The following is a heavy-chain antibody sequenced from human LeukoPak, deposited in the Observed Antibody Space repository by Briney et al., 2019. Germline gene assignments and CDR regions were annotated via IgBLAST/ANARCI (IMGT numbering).Heavy chain of an antibody. CDR3: AKDKAPRYSGYDWDLDY. J-gene: IGHJ4*02. V-gene: IGHV3-53*05. CDR2: IYSGGST. CDR1: GFTVSSNY. D-gene: IGHD5-12*01. Sequence: GGSLRLSCAASGFTVSSNYMSWVRQAPGKGLEWVSVIYSGGSTYYADSVKGRFTISRDNAKNSLYLQMNSLRAEDTALYYCAKDKAPRYSGYDWDLDYWGQGTLVTVSS.